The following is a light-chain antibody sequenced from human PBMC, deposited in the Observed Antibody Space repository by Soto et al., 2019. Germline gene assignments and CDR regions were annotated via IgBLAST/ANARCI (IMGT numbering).Light chain of an antibody. V-gene: IGKV3-20*01. Sequence: EIVLIQSPATLSLSPGEGATLSCRASQSISSSYLAWYQQRPGQAPRLLIYGASSRETGIPDRFSGSGAGTEFTLTISRLEPEDFEVDYCQQYGSSPWTFGQGTKVDIK. CDR2: GAS. CDR3: QQYGSSPWT. J-gene: IGKJ1*01. CDR1: QSISSSY.